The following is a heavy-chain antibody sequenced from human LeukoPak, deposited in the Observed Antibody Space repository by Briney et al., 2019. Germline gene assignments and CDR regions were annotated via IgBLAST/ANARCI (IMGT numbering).Heavy chain of an antibody. J-gene: IGHJ4*02. CDR2: ISSSSSYI. CDR1: GFKFSSYS. Sequence: KSGGSLRLSCAASGFKFSSYSMKWVRQAPGKGLEWVSFISSSSSYIYYADSLKGRFTISRDNAKNSLYLQMNSLRDEDTAVYYCARDPVAGSWYDPISYQFDYWGQGTLVTVSS. D-gene: IGHD6-13*01. V-gene: IGHV3-21*01. CDR3: ARDPVAGSWYDPISYQFDY.